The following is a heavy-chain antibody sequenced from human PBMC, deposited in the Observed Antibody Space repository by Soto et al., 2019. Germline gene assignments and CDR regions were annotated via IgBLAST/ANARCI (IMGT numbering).Heavy chain of an antibody. CDR2: INHSGST. Sequence: SETLSLTCAVYGGSFSGYYWSWIRQPPGKGLEWIGEINHSGSTNYNPSLKSRVTISVDTSKNQFSLKLSSVTAADTAVYYCARVYDLLYYGMDVWGQGTTVT. D-gene: IGHD5-12*01. CDR3: ARVYDLLYYGMDV. J-gene: IGHJ6*02. V-gene: IGHV4-34*01. CDR1: GGSFSGYY.